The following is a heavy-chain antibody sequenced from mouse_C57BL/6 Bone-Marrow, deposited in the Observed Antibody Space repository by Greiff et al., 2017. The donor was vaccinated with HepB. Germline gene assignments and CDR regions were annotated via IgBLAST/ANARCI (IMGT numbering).Heavy chain of an antibody. Sequence: EVMLVESGPELVKPGASVKMSCKASGYTFTDYNMHWVKQSHGKSLEWIGYINPNNGGTSYNQKFKGKATLTVNKSSSTAYMELRSLTSEDSAVYYCAPYDYDEGPSHYYAMDYWGQGTSVTVSS. CDR2: INPNNGGT. CDR3: APYDYDEGPSHYYAMDY. CDR1: GYTFTDYN. J-gene: IGHJ4*01. V-gene: IGHV1-22*01. D-gene: IGHD2-4*01.